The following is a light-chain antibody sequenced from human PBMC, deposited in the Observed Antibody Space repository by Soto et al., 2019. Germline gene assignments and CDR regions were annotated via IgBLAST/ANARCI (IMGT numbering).Light chain of an antibody. J-gene: IGKJ3*01. CDR3: QQANSFFRVT. CDR1: QGISSW. Sequence: DIQMTQSPSSVSASVGDRVSITCRASQGISSWVAWYQQKPGKAPKVLIYAASSLQSGVPSRFSGSGSGTDFTLTISSLQPEDFATYYCQQANSFFRVTFGPGTKVDI. CDR2: AAS. V-gene: IGKV1-12*01.